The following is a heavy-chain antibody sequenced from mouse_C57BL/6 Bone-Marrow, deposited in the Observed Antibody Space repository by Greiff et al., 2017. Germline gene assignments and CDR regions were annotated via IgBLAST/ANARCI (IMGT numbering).Heavy chain of an antibody. V-gene: IGHV1-85*01. J-gene: IGHJ1*03. CDR1: GYTFTSYD. D-gene: IGHD1-1*01. CDR2: IYPRDGST. Sequence: QVQLQQSGPELVKPGASVKLSCKASGYTFTSYDLNWVKQRPGQGLEWIGWIYPRDGSTKYNEKFKGKATLTVDTSSSTAYMELHSLTSEDSAVYFCARDYGSSYWYVDVWGTGTTVTVSS. CDR3: ARDYGSSYWYVDV.